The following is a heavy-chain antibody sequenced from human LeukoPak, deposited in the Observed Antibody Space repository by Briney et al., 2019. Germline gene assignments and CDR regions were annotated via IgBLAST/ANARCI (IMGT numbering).Heavy chain of an antibody. CDR2: VVVGSGNT. D-gene: IGHD6-13*01. Sequence: SVKVSCKAYGFTFTSSAIQWVRHARGQRLEWIGLVVVGSGNTNYAQKFQERVTITRDMSTSTAYMELSSLRSEDTAVYYCAAAWGAAAGTGWYFDLWGRGTLVTVSS. CDR3: AAAWGAAAGTGWYFDL. J-gene: IGHJ2*01. V-gene: IGHV1-58*02. CDR1: GFTFTSSA.